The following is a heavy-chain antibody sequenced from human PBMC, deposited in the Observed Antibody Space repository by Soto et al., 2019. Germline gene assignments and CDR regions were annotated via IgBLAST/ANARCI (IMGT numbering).Heavy chain of an antibody. CDR3: VRDGYYYVKSGAPTPPPYFDS. V-gene: IGHV1-18*01. CDR1: GYTFISYG. CDR2: IGTNNGNT. D-gene: IGHD3-10*02. Sequence: ASVKVSCKASGYTFISYGISWVRQAPGQGLEWMGWIGTNNGNTNYAQKLQGRVTMTTDTSTNTAYMELGSLRSDDTAVYYCVRDGYYYVKSGAPTPPPYFDSWGQGTLVTVSS. J-gene: IGHJ4*02.